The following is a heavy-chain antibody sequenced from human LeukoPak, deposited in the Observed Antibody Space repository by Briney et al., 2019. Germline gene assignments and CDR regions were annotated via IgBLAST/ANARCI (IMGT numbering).Heavy chain of an antibody. J-gene: IGHJ5*02. CDR1: GFTVSSNY. V-gene: IGHV3-53*01. CDR3: AKDYSRRIAAAGIDP. D-gene: IGHD6-13*01. CDR2: ISNDGDT. Sequence: GGSLRLSCAASGFTVSSNYMSWVRQGPGKRLECVSVISNDGDTYYADSVKGRFTISRDTSKNTVSLQMNSLRAEDTAVYYCAKDYSRRIAAAGIDPWGQGTLVTVSS.